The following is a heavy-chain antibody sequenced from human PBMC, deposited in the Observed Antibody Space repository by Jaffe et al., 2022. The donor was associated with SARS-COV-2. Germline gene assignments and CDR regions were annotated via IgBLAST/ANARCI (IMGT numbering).Heavy chain of an antibody. CDR2: ISSSSSYI. CDR1: GFTFSSYS. J-gene: IGHJ4*02. CDR3: ARDISAMGPGDY. Sequence: EVQLVESGGGLVKPGGSLRLSCAASGFTFSSYSMNWVRQAPGKGLEWVSSISSSSSYIYYADSVKGRFTISRDNAKNSLYLQMNSLRAEDTAVYYCARDISAMGPGDYWGQGTLVTVSS. D-gene: IGHD5-18*01. V-gene: IGHV3-21*01.